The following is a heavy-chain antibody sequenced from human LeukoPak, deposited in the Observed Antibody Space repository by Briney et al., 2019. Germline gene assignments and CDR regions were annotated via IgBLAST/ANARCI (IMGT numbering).Heavy chain of an antibody. Sequence: SETLSLTCTVSGGSITSYHWSWTRQSPGKGLEWIGYINYSGTTNYNPSLKSRATMSVDTSKKQFSLRLISVTAADTAVYYCVSGRWSGYYFDTWGQGTRVTVSS. CDR1: GGSITSYH. CDR3: VSGRWSGYYFDT. CDR2: INYSGTT. V-gene: IGHV4-59*01. D-gene: IGHD3-3*01. J-gene: IGHJ4*02.